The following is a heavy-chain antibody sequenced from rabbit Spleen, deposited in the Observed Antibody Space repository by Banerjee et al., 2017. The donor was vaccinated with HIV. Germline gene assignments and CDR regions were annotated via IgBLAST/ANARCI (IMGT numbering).Heavy chain of an antibody. CDR2: IGAGVSYTT. V-gene: IGHV1S45*01. D-gene: IGHD1-1*01. J-gene: IGHJ4*01. CDR3: ARDLPGVIGWNFNL. Sequence: QEQLVESGGDLVKPGASLTLTCTASGFSFSYSDYMCWVRQPPGKGPEWIACIGAGVSYTTYYATWAKGRFTISKTSSTTVTLQMTSLTAADTANYFCARDLPGVIGWNFNLWGQGTLVTVS. CDR1: GFSFSYSDY.